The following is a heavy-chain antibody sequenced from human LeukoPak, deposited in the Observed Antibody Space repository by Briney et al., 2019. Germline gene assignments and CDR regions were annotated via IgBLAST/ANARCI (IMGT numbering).Heavy chain of an antibody. CDR3: ARDSTWGSFDS. CDR1: NDSINNNNW. Sequence: PSGTLSLTCTVSNDSINNNNWWSWVRQAPGSGLEWIGEVYHSGSTHYNPSLKSRVTISIANSKNQFSLRMTSVTAADTAVYYCARDSTWGSFDSWGRGTLVTVSS. V-gene: IGHV4-4*02. CDR2: VYHSGST. D-gene: IGHD3-16*01. J-gene: IGHJ4*02.